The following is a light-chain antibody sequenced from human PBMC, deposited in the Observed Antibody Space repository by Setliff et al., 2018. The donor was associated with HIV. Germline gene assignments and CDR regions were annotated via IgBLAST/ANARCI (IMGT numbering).Light chain of an antibody. Sequence: QSALAQPASVSGSPGQSITISCTGTSSDVGGYNYVSWYQQHPGKAPKLMIYEVSNRPSGVSNRFSGSKSAYTASLTIPGLQAEDEADYYCCSYTSSNTHVFGTGTKVTVL. V-gene: IGLV2-14*01. CDR1: SSDVGGYNY. J-gene: IGLJ1*01. CDR2: EVS. CDR3: CSYTSSNTHV.